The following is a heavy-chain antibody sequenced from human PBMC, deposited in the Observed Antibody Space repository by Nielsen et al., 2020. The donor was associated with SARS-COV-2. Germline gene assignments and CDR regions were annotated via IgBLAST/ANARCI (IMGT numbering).Heavy chain of an antibody. D-gene: IGHD2-15*01. J-gene: IGHJ6*02. CDR1: GFTFSSYA. CDR3: AKDIGYCSGGSCSYYYGMDV. V-gene: IGHV3-30-3*01. Sequence: GESLKISCAASGFTFSSYAMHWVRQAPGKGLEWVAVISYDGSNKYYADSVKGRFTISRDNSKNTLYLQMNSLRAEDTAVYYCAKDIGYCSGGSCSYYYGMDVWGQGTTVTVSS. CDR2: ISYDGSNK.